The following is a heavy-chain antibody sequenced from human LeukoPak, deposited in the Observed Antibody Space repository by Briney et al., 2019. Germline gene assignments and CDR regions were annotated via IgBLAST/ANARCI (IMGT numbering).Heavy chain of an antibody. CDR3: AKGGYYDSSGSFDY. D-gene: IGHD3-22*01. J-gene: IGHJ4*02. V-gene: IGHV3-23*01. CDR1: GLTFSSYA. Sequence: GGSLRLSCAASGLTFSSYAMSWVRQAPGKGLEWVSAISGSGGSTYYADSVKGRFTISRDNSKNTLYLQMNSLRAEDTAVYYCAKGGYYDSSGSFDYWGQGTLVTVSS. CDR2: ISGSGGST.